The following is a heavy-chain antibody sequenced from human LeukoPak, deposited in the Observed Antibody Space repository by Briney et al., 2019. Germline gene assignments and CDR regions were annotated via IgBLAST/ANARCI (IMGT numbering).Heavy chain of an antibody. Sequence: SETLSLTCTVSGGSISSYYWSWIRQPPGKGLEWIGYIYYSGSTNYNPSLKSRVTISVDTSKNQFSLKLSSVTAADTAVYYCASGGYYDSSGYYGYWGQGTLVTVSS. J-gene: IGHJ4*02. CDR3: ASGGYYDSSGYYGY. V-gene: IGHV4-59*08. CDR2: IYYSGST. D-gene: IGHD3-22*01. CDR1: GGSISSYY.